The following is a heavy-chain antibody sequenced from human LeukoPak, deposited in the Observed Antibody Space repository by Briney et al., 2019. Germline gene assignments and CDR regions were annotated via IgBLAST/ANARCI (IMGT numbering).Heavy chain of an antibody. CDR1: GFIVSTTY. CDR2: IYSNTKT. J-gene: IGHJ4*02. V-gene: IGHV3-53*01. D-gene: IGHD5-12*01. CDR3: ARGFRLGFDY. Sequence: GGSLRLSCSASGFIVSTTYMSWVRQAPGKGLEWVGVIYSNTKTNYADSFKGRFTISRDNSQNTAYFEMSSLRAEDKAVYYCARGFRLGFDYWGQGALVTVSS.